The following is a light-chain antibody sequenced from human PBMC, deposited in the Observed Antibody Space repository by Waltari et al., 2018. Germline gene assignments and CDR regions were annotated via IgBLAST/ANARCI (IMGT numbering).Light chain of an antibody. CDR1: QNLLYNSDNKNY. Sequence: DIVMTHSPDSLAVSLGEGLTIHCRSTQNLLYNSDNKNYLAWFQQKPAQPPKLLIYWASTRESGVPDRFSGSGSGTEFTLTISSLQAADVAVYYCQQCYSTPYTFGQGTKLEIK. J-gene: IGKJ2*01. CDR2: WAS. CDR3: QQCYSTPYT. V-gene: IGKV4-1*01.